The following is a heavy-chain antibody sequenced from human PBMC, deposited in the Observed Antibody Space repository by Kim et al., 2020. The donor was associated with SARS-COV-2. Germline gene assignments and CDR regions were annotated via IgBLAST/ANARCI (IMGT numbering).Heavy chain of an antibody. CDR1: GGSISSSSYY. CDR2: IYYSGST. J-gene: IGHJ4*02. D-gene: IGHD5-12*01. V-gene: IGHV4-39*07. CDR3: ARTWGRWLQFNYFDY. Sequence: SETLSLTCTVSGGSISSSSYYWGWIRQPPGKGLEWIGSIYYSGSTYYNPSLKSRVTISVDTSKNQFSLKLSSVTAADTAVYYCARTWGRWLQFNYFDYWGQGTLVTVSS.